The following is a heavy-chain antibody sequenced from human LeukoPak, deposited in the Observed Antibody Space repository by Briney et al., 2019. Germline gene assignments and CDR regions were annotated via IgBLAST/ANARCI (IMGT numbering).Heavy chain of an antibody. CDR2: INQDGNAK. J-gene: IGHJ3*02. CDR1: GFTFSNYW. CDR3: ARGMVDI. V-gene: IGHV3-7*04. Sequence: GGSLRLSCAASGFTFSNYWVHWVRQAPGKGLEWVANINQDGNAKYYVDSVKGRFTISRDNAKNILYLQMNSLRAEDTAVYYCARGMVDIWGQGTMVTVS. D-gene: IGHD2-8*01.